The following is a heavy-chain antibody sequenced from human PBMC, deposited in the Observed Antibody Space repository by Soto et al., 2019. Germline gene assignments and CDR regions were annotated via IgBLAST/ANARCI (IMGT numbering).Heavy chain of an antibody. CDR2: SIPLFGTA. CDR3: ARGQYQLLTGDYYYYGMDV. V-gene: IGHV1-69*01. D-gene: IGHD2-2*01. CDR1: GGTFSSYA. Sequence: QVQLVQSGAEVKKPGSSVKVSCKASGGTFSSYAISGVRQAPGQGLEWMGGSIPLFGTANYAQKFQGRVTITADESTSTAYMELSSLRSEDTAVYYCARGQYQLLTGDYYYYGMDVWGQGTTVTGTS. J-gene: IGHJ6*02.